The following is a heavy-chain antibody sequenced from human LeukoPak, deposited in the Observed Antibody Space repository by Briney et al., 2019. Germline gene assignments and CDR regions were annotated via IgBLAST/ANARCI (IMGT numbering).Heavy chain of an antibody. D-gene: IGHD2-21*02. J-gene: IGHJ4*02. CDR2: LNSDESDT. CDR1: GFTFSSYG. Sequence: PGGSLRLSCAASGFTFSSYGMHWVRQAPGKGLVWISRLNSDESDTRYADSVKGRFTVSRDNAKNTLYLQMDSLRAEDTAVYYCARGDYVVTGIDYWGQGTLVTVSS. V-gene: IGHV3-74*01. CDR3: ARGDYVVTGIDY.